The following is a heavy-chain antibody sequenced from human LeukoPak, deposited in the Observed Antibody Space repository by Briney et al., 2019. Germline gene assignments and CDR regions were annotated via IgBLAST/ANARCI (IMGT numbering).Heavy chain of an antibody. Sequence: GGSLRLSCAASGFTFSSYAMSWVRQAPGKGLEWVSAISGSGGSTYYTDSVKGRFTISRDNAEKSVYLQMNGLRAEDTAVYYCATYSGYDRIFDHWGQGTLVTVPS. V-gene: IGHV3-23*01. CDR2: ISGSGGST. J-gene: IGHJ4*02. CDR1: GFTFSSYA. D-gene: IGHD5-12*01. CDR3: ATYSGYDRIFDH.